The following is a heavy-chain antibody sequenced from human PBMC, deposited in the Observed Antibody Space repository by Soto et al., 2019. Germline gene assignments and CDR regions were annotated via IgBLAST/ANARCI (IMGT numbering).Heavy chain of an antibody. CDR2: INNDGSST. CDR3: ARDPLIGDTDYGLDV. CDR1: GFTFSSYW. V-gene: IGHV3-74*01. Sequence: EVQLVESGGGLVQPGGSLIVSCAASGFTFSSYWMPWVRQAPGKGLVWVSRINNDGSSTSYAESVKGRFTISRDNAKSTLYLEMSSLRAGDTAVYYCARDPLIGDTDYGLDVWGQGTTVTVS. D-gene: IGHD2-21*01. J-gene: IGHJ6*02.